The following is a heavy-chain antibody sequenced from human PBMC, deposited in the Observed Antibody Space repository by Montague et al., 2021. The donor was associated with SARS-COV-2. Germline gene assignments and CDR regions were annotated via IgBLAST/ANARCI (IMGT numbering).Heavy chain of an antibody. CDR3: ARMVAVTTSFDY. J-gene: IGHJ4*02. Sequence: PALAKPTQTLTLTCTFSGFSLSTSGMCVSWIRQPPGKALEWLARIDWGDDKYYSTSLKTRLTISKDTSKNQVVLTMTNMDPVDTATYYCARMVAVTTSFDYWGQGTLVTVSS. CDR2: IDWGDDK. V-gene: IGHV2-70*11. D-gene: IGHD4-17*01. CDR1: GFSLSTSGMC.